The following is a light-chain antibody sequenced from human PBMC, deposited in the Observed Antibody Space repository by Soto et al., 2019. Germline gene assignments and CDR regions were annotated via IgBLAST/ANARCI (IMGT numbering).Light chain of an antibody. J-gene: IGLJ2*01. Sequence: QLVLTQSPSASASLGASVKLTCTLSSGHSTYAIAWHQQQPGKGPRYLMRLYSAGRHIKGDGVPDRFSGSSSGTERYLTISSLQSDDEADYYCQTWGTGYVVFGGGTKVTVL. CDR3: QTWGTGYVV. V-gene: IGLV4-69*01. CDR2: LYSAGRH. CDR1: SGHSTYA.